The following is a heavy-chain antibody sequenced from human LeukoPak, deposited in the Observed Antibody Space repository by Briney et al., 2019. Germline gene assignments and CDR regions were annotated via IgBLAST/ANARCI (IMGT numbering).Heavy chain of an antibody. CDR3: ARDMGIAVAGTYYDY. CDR1: GYTFTSYG. CDR2: ISAYNGNT. Sequence: ASVKVSCKASGYTFTSYGISWVRQAPGRGLEWMGWISAYNGNTNYAQKLQGRVTMTTDTSTSTAYMELRSLRSDDTAVYYCARDMGIAVAGTYYDYWGQGTLVTVSS. J-gene: IGHJ4*02. V-gene: IGHV1-18*01. D-gene: IGHD6-19*01.